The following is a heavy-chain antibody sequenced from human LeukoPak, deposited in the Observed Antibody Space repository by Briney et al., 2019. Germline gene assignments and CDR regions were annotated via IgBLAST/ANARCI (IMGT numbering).Heavy chain of an antibody. V-gene: IGHV4-59*02. J-gene: IGHJ5*02. CDR1: GRSVTDYY. D-gene: IGHD3-10*01. CDR3: ARGRFNMIRGVIKTVWFDP. CDR2: ISDKGDS. Sequence: SETLSLTCSVSGRSVTDYYWSWIRQPPGKVLEWIGYISDKGDSHYSPSLTSRITISADTSKKQASLRLTSATAADTAVYYCARGRFNMIRGVIKTVWFDPWTQGTQVTVSS.